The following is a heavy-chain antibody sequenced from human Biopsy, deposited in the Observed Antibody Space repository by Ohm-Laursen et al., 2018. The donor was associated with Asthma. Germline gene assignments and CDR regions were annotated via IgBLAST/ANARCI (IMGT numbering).Heavy chain of an antibody. J-gene: IGHJ4*02. CDR3: ASDFPKDYVRYNFQF. Sequence: ASVKVSCKISGYILTDLSMHWVRQAPGQGLEWMRGHDHEEGGTVNARRFQGRVTMTEDTSTDTAYMELSSLSSDDTAVYYCASDFPKDYVRYNFQFWGQGTLVTVSS. CDR2: HDHEEGGT. V-gene: IGHV1-24*01. CDR1: GYILTDLS. D-gene: IGHD4-17*01.